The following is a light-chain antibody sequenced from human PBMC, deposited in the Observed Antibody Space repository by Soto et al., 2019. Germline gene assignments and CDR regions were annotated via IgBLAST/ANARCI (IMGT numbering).Light chain of an antibody. Sequence: EIVLTQSPASLLLSPGERATISYRASQSVSWYLAWYQQKPGQAPRLLIYDASNRATGIPARFSGSGSGTDITLTITSVEPEDFALYYCHQRSNWPSTFGGGTKVEIK. J-gene: IGKJ4*01. CDR2: DAS. CDR3: HQRSNWPST. V-gene: IGKV3-11*01. CDR1: QSVSWY.